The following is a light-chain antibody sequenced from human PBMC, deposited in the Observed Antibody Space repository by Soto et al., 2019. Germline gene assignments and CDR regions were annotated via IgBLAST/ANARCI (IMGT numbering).Light chain of an antibody. V-gene: IGLV2-8*01. CDR3: SSYAGSNMGV. Sequence: QSVLTQPPSASGSPGQSVTISCTGTSSDVGGYKFVSWYQQHPGKAPKLIIYEVSQRPSGVPDRFSASKSGDTASLTVSGLRAEDEADYYCSSYAGSNMGVFGSGTK. CDR2: EVS. J-gene: IGLJ1*01. CDR1: SSDVGGYKF.